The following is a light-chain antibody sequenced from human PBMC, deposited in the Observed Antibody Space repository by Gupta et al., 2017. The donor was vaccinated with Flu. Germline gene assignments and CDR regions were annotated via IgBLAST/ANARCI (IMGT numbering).Light chain of an antibody. J-gene: IGLJ2*01. CDR1: GCHNY. CDR3: FAYSGGNQSV. CDR2: ATS. Sequence: GCHNYHYLNQQPPGKAPTPVINATSNRPSWIPDRVSGSLPGNTAALTLSDRQAEDEADDYCFAYSGGNQSVFGGGTKLTV. V-gene: IGLV2-11*01.